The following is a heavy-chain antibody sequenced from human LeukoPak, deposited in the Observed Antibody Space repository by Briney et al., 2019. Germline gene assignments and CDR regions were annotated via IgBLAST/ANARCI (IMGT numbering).Heavy chain of an antibody. Sequence: GGSLRLSCAASGFTLSNHWLSWVRQAPGKGLEWVASIRQDGSEKHYVDSVEGRFTISRDNAKNSLHLQMNSLRAEDTAVYYCAKGSSRPPNAFDIWGQGTLVTVSS. J-gene: IGHJ3*02. CDR3: AKGSSRPPNAFDI. CDR2: IRQDGSEK. CDR1: GFTLSNHW. D-gene: IGHD6-6*01. V-gene: IGHV3-7*01.